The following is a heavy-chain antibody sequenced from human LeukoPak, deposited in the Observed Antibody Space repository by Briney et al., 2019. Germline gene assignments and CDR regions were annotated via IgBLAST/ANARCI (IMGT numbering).Heavy chain of an antibody. CDR2: IYYSGST. CDR1: GGSISSYY. V-gene: IGHV4-59*12. Sequence: PSETLSLTCTVSGGSISSYYWSWIRQPPGKGLEWIGYIYYSGSTNYNPSLKSRVTISVDTSKNQFSLKLSSVTAADTAVYYCARGVTPGYSSSWYASRALDYYYYYMDVWGKGTTVTVSS. J-gene: IGHJ6*03. CDR3: ARGVTPGYSSSWYASRALDYYYYYMDV. D-gene: IGHD6-13*01.